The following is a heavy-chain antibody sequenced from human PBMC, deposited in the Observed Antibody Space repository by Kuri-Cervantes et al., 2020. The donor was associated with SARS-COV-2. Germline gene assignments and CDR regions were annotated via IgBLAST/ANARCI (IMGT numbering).Heavy chain of an antibody. V-gene: IGHV1-69*05. J-gene: IGHJ6*03. CDR3: ARHPRDYGDTHHYYYYYMDV. D-gene: IGHD4-17*01. Sequence: SVQVSCKASGGTFSSYAISWVRQAPGQGLEWMGGIIPTFGTANYAQKFQGRVTITTDESTSTAYMELSSLRSEDTAVYYCARHPRDYGDTHHYYYYYMDVWGKGTTVTVSS. CDR2: IIPTFGTA. CDR1: GGTFSSYA.